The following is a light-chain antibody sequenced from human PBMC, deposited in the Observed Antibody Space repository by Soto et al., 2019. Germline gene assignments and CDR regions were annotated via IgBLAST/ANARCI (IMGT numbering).Light chain of an antibody. CDR1: QSVSSIY. V-gene: IGKV3-20*01. J-gene: IGKJ2*01. Sequence: EIVLTQSPGTLSLSPGERATLSCRASQSVSSIYLAWYQQKPGQAPRLLIYGASSRATGIPDRFSGSGSGTDFTLTISILEPEDFAVYYCQQYGSTPKTFGQGTKLEIK. CDR2: GAS. CDR3: QQYGSTPKT.